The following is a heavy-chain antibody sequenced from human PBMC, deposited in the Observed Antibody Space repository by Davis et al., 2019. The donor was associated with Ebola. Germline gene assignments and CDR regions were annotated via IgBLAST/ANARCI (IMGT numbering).Heavy chain of an antibody. CDR1: GFTFSSYG. CDR3: AREYWAELTDIRAFDY. CDR2: ISYDGSNK. D-gene: IGHD3-9*01. V-gene: IGHV3-30*03. Sequence: GESLKISCAASGFTFSSYGMHWVRQAPGKGLEWVAVISYDGSNKYYADSVKGRFTISRDNSKNTLYLQMNSLRAEDTAVYYCAREYWAELTDIRAFDYWGQGTLVTVSS. J-gene: IGHJ4*02.